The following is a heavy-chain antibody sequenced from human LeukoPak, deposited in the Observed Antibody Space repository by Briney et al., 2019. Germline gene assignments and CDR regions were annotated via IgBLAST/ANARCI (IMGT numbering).Heavy chain of an antibody. V-gene: IGHV3-23*01. CDR1: GFTFSNYA. J-gene: IGHJ6*03. CDR2: IGYRGGSI. D-gene: IGHD3-16*02. CDR3: AKSWGYTRPYYNYMDV. Sequence: GGSLRLSCGASGFTFSNYAMSWVRQAPGKGLEWVSIIGYRGGSIYYAYSVQGRFTISRDNSKNTLSLQMTGLRPDDTAVYYCAKSWGYTRPYYNYMDVWGKGTTVTVSS.